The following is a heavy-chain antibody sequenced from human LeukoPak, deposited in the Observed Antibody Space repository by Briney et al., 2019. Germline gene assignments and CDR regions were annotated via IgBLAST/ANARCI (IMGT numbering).Heavy chain of an antibody. J-gene: IGHJ4*02. D-gene: IGHD3-22*01. CDR1: GGSISSYY. CDR2: IYYSGST. V-gene: IGHV4-59*01. Sequence: SETLSLTCTVSGGSISSYYWSWIRQPPGKGLEWIGYIYYSGSTNCNPSLKSRVTISVDTSKNQFSLKLSSVTAADTAVYYCARDRHYYDSSGYWLDYWGQGTLVTVSS. CDR3: ARDRHYYDSSGYWLDY.